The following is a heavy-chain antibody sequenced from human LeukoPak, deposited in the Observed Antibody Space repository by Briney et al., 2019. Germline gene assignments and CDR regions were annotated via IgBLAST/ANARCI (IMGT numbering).Heavy chain of an antibody. D-gene: IGHD4-23*01. CDR1: GGSISSGGYY. CDR3: ARHVGGNSGAFDP. CDR2: IYYSGST. Sequence: SETLSLTCTVSGGSISSGGYYWSWIRQHPGKGLEWIGYIYYSGSTYYNPSLKSRVTISVDTSKNQFSLNLGSVTAADTAVYYCARHVGGNSGAFDPWGQGTLVTVSS. J-gene: IGHJ5*02. V-gene: IGHV4-31*03.